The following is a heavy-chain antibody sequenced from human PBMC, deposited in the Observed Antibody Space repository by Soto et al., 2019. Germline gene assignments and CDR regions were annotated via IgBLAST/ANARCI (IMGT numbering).Heavy chain of an antibody. CDR2: IIPIFGTA. J-gene: IGHJ4*02. V-gene: IGHV1-69*13. D-gene: IGHD3-10*01. CDR3: ARVRYYYGSGSYFYDY. Sequence: ASVKVSCKASGGTFSSYAISWVRQAPGQGLEWMGGIIPIFGTANYAQKFQGRVTITADESTSTAYMELSSLRSEDTAVYYCARVRYYYGSGSYFYDYWGQGTLVTVSS. CDR1: GGTFSSYA.